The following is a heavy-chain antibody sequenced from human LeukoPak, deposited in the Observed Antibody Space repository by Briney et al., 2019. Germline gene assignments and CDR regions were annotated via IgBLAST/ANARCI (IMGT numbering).Heavy chain of an antibody. V-gene: IGHV4-39*01. CDR2: IYYSGST. Sequence: PSETLSLTCTVSGGSISSSSYYWGWIRQPPGKGLEWIGSIYYSGSTYYNPSLKSRVTISVDTSKNQFSLKLSSVTAADTAVYYCARRSTPDYWGQGTLVTVSS. D-gene: IGHD1-26*01. CDR3: ARRSTPDY. J-gene: IGHJ4*02. CDR1: GGSISSSSYY.